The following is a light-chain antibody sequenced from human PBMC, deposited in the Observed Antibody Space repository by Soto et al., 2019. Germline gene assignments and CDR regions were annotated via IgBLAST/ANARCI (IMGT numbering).Light chain of an antibody. J-gene: IGKJ2*01. CDR1: QGVSSY. Sequence: DIQMTQSPSSLSSSVGDRVTITCRASQGVSSYLAGYQQKQAKVPKLLIYSASTLQSGVTSRFSGSGYGTDFTLTISRLQPEDVATYYCQKYSSAPYTFGHGTKLDIK. V-gene: IGKV1-27*01. CDR3: QKYSSAPYT. CDR2: SAS.